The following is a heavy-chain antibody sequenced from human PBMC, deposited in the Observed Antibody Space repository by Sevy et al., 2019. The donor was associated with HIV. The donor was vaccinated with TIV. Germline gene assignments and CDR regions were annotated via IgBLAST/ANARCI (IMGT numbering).Heavy chain of an antibody. CDR1: GFRFSSIA. CDR2: IGSGGESS. D-gene: IGHD6-19*01. Sequence: GGSLRLSCAASGFRFSSIAMSWVRHVPGEGLELVSAIGSGGESSYYADSVKGRFTISRDNSKNMVYLQMNSLRAEDAAVYYCAKGSSGWPYYFDYWGQGILVTVSS. V-gene: IGHV3-23*01. CDR3: AKGSSGWPYYFDY. J-gene: IGHJ4*02.